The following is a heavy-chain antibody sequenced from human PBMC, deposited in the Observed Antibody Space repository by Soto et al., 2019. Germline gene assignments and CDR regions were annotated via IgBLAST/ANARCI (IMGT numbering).Heavy chain of an antibody. CDR2: IYPGDSNT. CDR3: ARDPIREDGYSFDL. J-gene: IGHJ4*02. V-gene: IGHV5-51*01. Sequence: PRESLKISCKGSGYSFTTYWIGWVRQMPGKGLEWMGIIYPGDSNTRYSPSFQGQVTISADKSISTAYVQWSSLRDEDTAVYYCARDPIREDGYSFDLWGQGALVTVSS. D-gene: IGHD4-4*01. CDR1: GYSFTTYW.